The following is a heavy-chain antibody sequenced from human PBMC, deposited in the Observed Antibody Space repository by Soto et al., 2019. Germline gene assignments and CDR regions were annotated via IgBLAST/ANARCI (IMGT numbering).Heavy chain of an antibody. CDR2: IYYSGST. CDR3: ARADLRYCSSTSCLDYYYYMDV. CDR1: GGSISSYY. V-gene: IGHV4-59*08. Sequence: QVQLQESGPGLVKPSETLSLTCTVSGGSISSYYWSWIRQPPGKGLEWIGYIYYSGSTNYNPSLKSRVTISVDTSKNQFSLKLSSVTAADTAVYYCARADLRYCSSTSCLDYYYYMDVWGKGTTVTVSS. J-gene: IGHJ6*03. D-gene: IGHD2-2*01.